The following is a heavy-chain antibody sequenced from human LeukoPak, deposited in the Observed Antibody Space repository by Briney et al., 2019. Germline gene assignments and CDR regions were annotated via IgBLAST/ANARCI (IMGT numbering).Heavy chain of an antibody. CDR2: IIPILGTA. J-gene: IGHJ5*02. Sequence: SVKVSCKASGGTFSSYAISWVRQAPGQGLEWMGGIIPILGTANYAQKFQGSVTITADESTSTAYMELSSLRSEDTAVYYCAGRFGSSLSWFDPWGQGTLVTVSS. D-gene: IGHD6-13*01. V-gene: IGHV1-69*13. CDR1: GGTFSSYA. CDR3: AGRFGSSLSWFDP.